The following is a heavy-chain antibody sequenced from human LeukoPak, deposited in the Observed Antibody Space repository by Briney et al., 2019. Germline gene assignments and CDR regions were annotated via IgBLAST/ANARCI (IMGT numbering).Heavy chain of an antibody. V-gene: IGHV3-49*04. CDR2: IRAKIHDGTT. J-gene: IGHJ4*02. CDR3: SRGQKDPYRPEFDY. CDR1: GFIFGDYN. Sequence: GGSLRLSCTTSGFIFGDYNMNWVRQAPGKGLEWVGYIRAKIHDGTTDFAASVKVRFTISRDDSKSIAYLQMTSLKSEDTAVYYCSRGQKDPYRPEFDYWGQGTLVTVSP. D-gene: IGHD1-14*01.